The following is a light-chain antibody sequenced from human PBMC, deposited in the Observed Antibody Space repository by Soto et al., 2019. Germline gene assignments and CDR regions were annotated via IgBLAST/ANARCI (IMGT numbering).Light chain of an antibody. CDR3: QQYKSYPYT. V-gene: IGKV1-5*03. CDR2: KAS. J-gene: IGKJ2*01. Sequence: DIQMTQSPSTLSASVGDRVTITCRASQSISSWLAWYQQKPGKAPKLLIYKASSLESGVPSRFSGSGSGTEFSLTIDSLQPDDFATFYCQQYKSYPYTFGQGTKLEI. CDR1: QSISSW.